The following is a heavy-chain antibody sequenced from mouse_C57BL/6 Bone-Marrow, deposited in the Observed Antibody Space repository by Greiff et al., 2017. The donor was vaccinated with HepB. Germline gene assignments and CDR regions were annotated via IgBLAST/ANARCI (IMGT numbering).Heavy chain of an antibody. CDR3: ARLRGNYERAMDY. CDR2: IYPRSGNT. Sequence: VKVVESGAELARPGASVKLSCKASGYTFTSYGISWVKQRTGQGLEWIGEIYPRSGNTYYNEKFKGKATLTADKSSSTAYMELRSLTSEDSAVYFCARLRGNYERAMDYWGQGTSVTVSS. J-gene: IGHJ4*01. CDR1: GYTFTSYG. D-gene: IGHD2-1*01. V-gene: IGHV1-81*01.